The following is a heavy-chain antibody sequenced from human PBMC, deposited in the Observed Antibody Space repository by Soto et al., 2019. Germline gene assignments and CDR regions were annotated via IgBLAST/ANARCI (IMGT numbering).Heavy chain of an antibody. D-gene: IGHD2-21*02. V-gene: IGHV1-46*01. CDR2: VNPSGGHT. J-gene: IGHJ4*02. CDR3: ARGGHVVVVTAALDY. CDR1: GDTFTDYY. Sequence: QVQLMQSGAEVKKPGASVKVYCKASGDTFTDYYIHGEGQAPVQWLEWMGTVNPSGGHTTYAQHFLGRVTMTRDTSTSTLYMELTSLTSDDTAIYYCARGGHVVVVTAALDYWGQGTLVTVSS.